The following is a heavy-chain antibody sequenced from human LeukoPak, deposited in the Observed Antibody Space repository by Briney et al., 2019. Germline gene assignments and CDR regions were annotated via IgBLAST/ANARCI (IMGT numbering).Heavy chain of an antibody. J-gene: IGHJ3*02. CDR3: AKSNGYDLVDI. CDR1: GGSLSSRSYY. CDR2: IYTSGST. Sequence: SQTLSLTCTVSGGSLSSRSYYWRWLRQPAGKGLEGLGRIYTSGSTNYNPSLKSRVTISVDTSKNQFSLKLSSVAAADTAVYYCAKSNGYDLVDIWGQGTMVTVSS. V-gene: IGHV4-61*02. D-gene: IGHD3/OR15-3a*01.